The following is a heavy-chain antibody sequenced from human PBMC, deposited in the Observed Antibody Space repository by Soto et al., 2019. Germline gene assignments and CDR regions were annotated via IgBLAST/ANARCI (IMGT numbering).Heavy chain of an antibody. D-gene: IGHD6-19*01. Sequence: PSETLSLTCTVSGDSLSGGDYYWSWIRQPPGKGLEWIGDIYYTGFTFYNPSLKSRLTISLDSSKNQFYLRLNSVTAADTAVYFCTRAYRINGWSDYFFDYWGQGTLVTVSS. V-gene: IGHV4-30-4*08. CDR2: IYYTGFT. CDR3: TRAYRINGWSDYFFDY. J-gene: IGHJ4*02. CDR1: GDSLSGGDYY.